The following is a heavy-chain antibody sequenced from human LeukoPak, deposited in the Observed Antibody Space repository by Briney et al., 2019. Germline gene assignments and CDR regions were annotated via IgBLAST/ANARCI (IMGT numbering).Heavy chain of an antibody. CDR2: MKQDGREK. Sequence: GGSLRLSCVASGFTLTNYWMSWVRQAPGKGLEWVANMKQDGREKYHVDSVKGRFTISRDNAKNSLYLQMNSLRDEDTAIYYCARGGGSGRWGTAFDMWGQGTLVTVSS. D-gene: IGHD6-19*01. CDR1: GFTLTNYW. V-gene: IGHV3-7*01. J-gene: IGHJ3*02. CDR3: ARGGGSGRWGTAFDM.